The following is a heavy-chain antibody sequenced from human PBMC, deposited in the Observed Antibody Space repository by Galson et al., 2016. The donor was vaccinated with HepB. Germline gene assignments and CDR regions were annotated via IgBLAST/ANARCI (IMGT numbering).Heavy chain of an antibody. CDR2: IWFDGTNK. CDR1: GFTFSNYG. Sequence: SLRLSCAASGFTFSNYGMHWVRQAPGKGLEWVSLIWFDGTNKYYADSVKGRFTISRDNSKNTLFLQMNGLTAEDTAIYYCATTGPRGDDAFDVWGQGTLVTVSS. V-gene: IGHV3-33*01. D-gene: IGHD1-14*01. J-gene: IGHJ3*01. CDR3: ATTGPRGDDAFDV.